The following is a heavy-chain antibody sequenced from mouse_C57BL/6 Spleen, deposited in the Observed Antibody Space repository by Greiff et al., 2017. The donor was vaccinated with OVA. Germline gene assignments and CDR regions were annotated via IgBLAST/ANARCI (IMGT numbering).Heavy chain of an antibody. V-gene: IGHV1-18*01. CDR3: ARSEATVRFAY. CDR1: GYTFTDYN. CDR2: INPNNGGT. J-gene: IGHJ3*01. Sequence: EVKLMESGPELVKPGASVKIPCKASGYTFTDYNMDWVKQSHGKSLEWIGDINPNNGGTIYNQKFKGKATLTVDKSSSTAYMELRSLTSEDTAVYYCARSEATVRFAYWGQGTLVTVSA. D-gene: IGHD1-1*01.